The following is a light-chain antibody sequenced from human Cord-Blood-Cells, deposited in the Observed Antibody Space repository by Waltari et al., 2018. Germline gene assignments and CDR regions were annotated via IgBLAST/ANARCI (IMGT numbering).Light chain of an antibody. V-gene: IGLV3-19*01. Sequence: SSELTQDPAVSVALGQTVRITCQGDNLRSYYASWYQQKPGQAPVLVIFGKNNRPSGIPGLLSGCRSGTTGYWTSTGAHAEDEADLYWNSRDSMGIHYVFGSGTKVTV. CDR2: GKN. J-gene: IGLJ1*01. CDR3: NSRDSMGIHYV. CDR1: NLRSYY.